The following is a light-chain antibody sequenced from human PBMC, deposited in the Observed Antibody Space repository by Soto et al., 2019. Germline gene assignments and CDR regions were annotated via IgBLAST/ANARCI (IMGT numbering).Light chain of an antibody. Sequence: ETVMTQSPAILSVSPGERATLSCRASQSVNSDLAWYQQKPGQAPRLLIYGASNRATGIPARFSGSGSGTEFTLTISSLQSEDFAVYYCHQYDNWPETFGQGTKV. J-gene: IGKJ1*01. CDR1: QSVNSD. CDR2: GAS. V-gene: IGKV3-15*01. CDR3: HQYDNWPET.